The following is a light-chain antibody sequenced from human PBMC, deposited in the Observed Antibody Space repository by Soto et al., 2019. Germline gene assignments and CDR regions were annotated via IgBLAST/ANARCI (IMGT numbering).Light chain of an antibody. CDR2: DAS. J-gene: IGKJ4*01. Sequence: EIVSRPSPGTLSLSPCQRPPLSASASRSVGNNYLAWYQQRPGQAPNLLIYDASSRATGIPDRISGSGSGTDFTLTITRLEPEDSAMYYCQQYAYSPLNFGGGTKVDIK. CDR1: RSVGNNY. V-gene: IGKV3-20*01. CDR3: QQYAYSPLN.